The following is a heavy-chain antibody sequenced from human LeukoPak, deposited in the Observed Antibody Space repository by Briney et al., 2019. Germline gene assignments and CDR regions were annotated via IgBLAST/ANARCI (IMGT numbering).Heavy chain of an antibody. V-gene: IGHV3-7*01. D-gene: IGHD2-15*01. Sequence: GGSLRLSCAASELTLSNYCMTWVRQGPGKGLEWVATIKRDGTETYYVDSVRGRFTISRDNAENSVYLRMNSLRDEDTAVYYCTRGGRNTSYYCYYWGQGTLVTVSS. CDR3: TRGGRNTSYYCYY. CDR1: ELTLSNYC. J-gene: IGHJ4*02. CDR2: IKRDGTET.